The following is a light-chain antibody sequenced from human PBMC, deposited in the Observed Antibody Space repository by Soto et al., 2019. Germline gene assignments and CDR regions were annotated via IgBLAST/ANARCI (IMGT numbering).Light chain of an antibody. Sequence: EIVLTQSPGTLSLSPGERAPLSCRASQRLSSNYLAWFQQKPGQAPRLLIYGASSRATGIPDRFSGSGSGTDFTLTIPRLEPEDFAVYYCQQYGSSPWTFGQGTKVDIK. CDR2: GAS. V-gene: IGKV3-20*01. J-gene: IGKJ1*01. CDR3: QQYGSSPWT. CDR1: QRLSSNY.